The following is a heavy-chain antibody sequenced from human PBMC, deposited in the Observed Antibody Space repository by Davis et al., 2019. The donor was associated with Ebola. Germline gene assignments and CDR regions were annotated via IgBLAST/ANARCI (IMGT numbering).Heavy chain of an antibody. CDR1: GYTFTSYG. V-gene: IGHV1-18*01. Sequence: ASVKVSCKASGYTFTSYGISWVRQAPGQGLEWMGWISAYNGNTNYAQKFQGRVTITADKSTSTAYMELSSLRSEDTAVYYCARGRPREDVWGQGTTVTVSS. CDR2: ISAYNGNT. J-gene: IGHJ6*02. CDR3: ARGRPREDV.